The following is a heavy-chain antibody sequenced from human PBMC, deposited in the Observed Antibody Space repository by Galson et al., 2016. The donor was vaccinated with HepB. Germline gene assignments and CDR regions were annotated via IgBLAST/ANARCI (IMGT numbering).Heavy chain of an antibody. CDR2: SVPILSMA. CDR1: GGTFNNYA. CDR3: ARDAVAAGATVHYYHYGMDV. V-gene: IGHV1-69*04. D-gene: IGHD6-13*01. J-gene: IGHJ6*02. Sequence: SVKVSCKASGGTFNNYAFSWVRQAPGQGLEWMGRSVPILSMANYAQKFQGRVTITADKSTSTVYMELRSLRSDDTAVYYCARDAVAAGATVHYYHYGMDVWGQGTTVTVSS.